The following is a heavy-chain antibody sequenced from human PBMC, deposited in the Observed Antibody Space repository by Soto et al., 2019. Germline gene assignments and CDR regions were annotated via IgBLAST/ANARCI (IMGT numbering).Heavy chain of an antibody. Sequence: QVQLVESGGGLVKPGGSLRLSCAASGFTFSDYYMSWIRQAPGKGLEWVSYISSSGSTIYYADSVKGRFTISRDNAKNSLYLQMNSLRAEDTAVYYCARHFRLAVAGLEYCYYYMDVWGKGTTVTVSS. CDR1: GFTFSDYY. CDR2: ISSSGSTI. J-gene: IGHJ6*03. V-gene: IGHV3-11*01. D-gene: IGHD6-19*01. CDR3: ARHFRLAVAGLEYCYYYMDV.